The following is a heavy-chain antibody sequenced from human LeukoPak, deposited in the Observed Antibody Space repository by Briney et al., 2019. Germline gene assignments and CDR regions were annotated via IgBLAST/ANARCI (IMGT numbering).Heavy chain of an antibody. CDR1: GYTFTSYG. CDR3: VRDRYPDSSGYVGWFFDV. V-gene: IGHV1-2*02. J-gene: IGHJ2*01. Sequence: ASVKVSCKASGYTFTSYGISWVRQAPGQGLEWMGWINPRSGGTNYAQKFQGRVTMTRDTSTSTVHMELSGLRSDDTAVYYCVRDRYPDSSGYVGWFFDVWGRGTLVTASS. D-gene: IGHD3-22*01. CDR2: INPRSGGT.